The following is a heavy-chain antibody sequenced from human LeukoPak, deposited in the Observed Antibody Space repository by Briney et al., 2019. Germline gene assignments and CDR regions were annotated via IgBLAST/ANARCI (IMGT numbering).Heavy chain of an antibody. CDR3: TREADCGGDCRGVYYYMDV. Sequence: PGGSLRLSCTASGFTFGDYAMSWVRQAPGKGLEWVGFIRSKAYGGTTEYAASVKGRFTISRDDSKSIAYLQMNSLKTEDTAVYYCTREADCGGDCRGVYYYMDVWGKGTTVTVSS. CDR1: GFTFGDYA. J-gene: IGHJ6*03. D-gene: IGHD2-21*02. V-gene: IGHV3-49*04. CDR2: IRSKAYGGTT.